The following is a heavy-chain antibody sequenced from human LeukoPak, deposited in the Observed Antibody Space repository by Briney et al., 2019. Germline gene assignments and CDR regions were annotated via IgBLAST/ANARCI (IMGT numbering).Heavy chain of an antibody. D-gene: IGHD6-19*01. CDR1: GFPFSSYP. Sequence: GGSLGDLCTGSGFPFSSYPMSPVRQAPGKGLEWVSAISGGGGSTYYADSVKGRFTISRDNAMNTLYLQMNSLRADDTAVYCCTNPGRYSSQWVFPSCFDYRGQGTLVTVSS. V-gene: IGHV3-23*01. J-gene: IGHJ4*02. CDR2: ISGGGGST. CDR3: TNPGRYSSQWVFPSCFDY.